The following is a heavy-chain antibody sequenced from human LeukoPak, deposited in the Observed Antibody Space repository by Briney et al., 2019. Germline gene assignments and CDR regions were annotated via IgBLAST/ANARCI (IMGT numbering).Heavy chain of an antibody. V-gene: IGHV4-34*01. CDR1: GGSFSGYY. CDR2: INHSGST. CDR3: ARVGHGSGSYYFDY. Sequence: SETLSLTCAVYGGSFSGYYWSWIRQPPGKGLEWIGEINHSGSTNYNPSLKSRVTISVDTSKNQFSLKLSSVTAADTAVYYCARVGHGSGSYYFDYWGQGTLVTVSS. J-gene: IGHJ4*02. D-gene: IGHD3-10*01.